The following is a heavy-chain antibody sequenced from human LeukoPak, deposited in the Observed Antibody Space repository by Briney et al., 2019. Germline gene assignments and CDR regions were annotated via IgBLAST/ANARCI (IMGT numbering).Heavy chain of an antibody. CDR1: EFTFSTYW. D-gene: IGHD5-18*01. V-gene: IGHV3-7*03. CDR2: IKQDGSEK. J-gene: IGHJ4*02. Sequence: GGSLRLSCAASEFTFSTYWMSWVRQAPGKGLEWVANIKQDGSEKYYVDSARGRFAISRDNAKNSLYLQMNSLRAEDTAVYYCARISKGGYKSGRRDPPYYFDYWGQGTLVPVSS. CDR3: ARISKGGYKSGRRDPPYYFDY.